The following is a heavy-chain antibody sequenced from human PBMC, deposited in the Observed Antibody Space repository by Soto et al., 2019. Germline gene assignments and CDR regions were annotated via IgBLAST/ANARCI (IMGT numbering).Heavy chain of an antibody. V-gene: IGHV3-30-3*01. Sequence: GGSLRLSCAASGFTFSSYAMHWVRQAPGKGLEWVAVISYDGSNKHYADSVKGRFTISRDNSKNTLYLQMNSLRAEDTAVYYCARDRYDSSGYYYSYYYYGMDVWGQGTTVAVSS. D-gene: IGHD3-22*01. CDR2: ISYDGSNK. J-gene: IGHJ6*02. CDR3: ARDRYDSSGYYYSYYYYGMDV. CDR1: GFTFSSYA.